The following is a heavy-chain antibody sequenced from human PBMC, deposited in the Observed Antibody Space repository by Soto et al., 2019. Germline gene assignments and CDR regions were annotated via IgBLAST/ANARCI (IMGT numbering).Heavy chain of an antibody. CDR2: INPSGGST. J-gene: IGHJ4*02. CDR1: GYTFTSYY. CDR3: ARDRRRDCYHFDY. V-gene: IGHV1-46*01. Sequence: QVELVQSGAEVTKPGASVKVSCKASGYTFTSYYMHWVRQAPGQGLEWMGIINPSGGSTSYAQKFPGRVTMTRDTYTRTVYMELRSLRYEDTDVYYCARDRRRDCYHFDYWCQGKLVTVCS. D-gene: IGHD2-21*01.